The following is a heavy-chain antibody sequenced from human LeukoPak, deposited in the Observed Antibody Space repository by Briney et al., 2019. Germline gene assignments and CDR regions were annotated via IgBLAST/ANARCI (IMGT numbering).Heavy chain of an antibody. Sequence: GGSLRLSCAASGFTFSSYEMNWVRQAPGKGLEWVSYISSSGSTIYYADSVKGRFTISRDNAKNSLYLQVNSLRAEDTAVHYCARGNWAEDGYFDYWGQGTLVTVYS. CDR1: GFTFSSYE. V-gene: IGHV3-48*03. J-gene: IGHJ4*02. CDR2: ISSSGSTI. CDR3: ARGNWAEDGYFDY. D-gene: IGHD7-27*01.